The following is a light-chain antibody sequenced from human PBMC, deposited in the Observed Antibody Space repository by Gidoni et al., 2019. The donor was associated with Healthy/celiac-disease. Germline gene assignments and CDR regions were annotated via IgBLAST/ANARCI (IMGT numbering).Light chain of an antibody. V-gene: IGLV2-8*01. CDR3: SSYAGSNNLV. J-gene: IGLJ2*01. Sequence: QSALTQPPSASGSPGQSVPISCTGTSSDVGGYNYVSWDQQHPGKAPKLMIYEVSKRPAGVPDRFSGAKSGNTASLTVSGLQAEDEADYYCSSYAGSNNLVFGGGTKLTVL. CDR2: EVS. CDR1: SSDVGGYNY.